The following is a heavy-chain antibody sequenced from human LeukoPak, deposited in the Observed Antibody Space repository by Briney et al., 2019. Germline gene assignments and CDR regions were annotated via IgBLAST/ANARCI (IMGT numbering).Heavy chain of an antibody. J-gene: IGHJ4*02. CDR1: GYTFTGYY. CDR2: INPNSGGT. Sequence: ASVKVSCKASGYTFTGYYMHWVRQAPGQGLEWMGWINPNSGGTNYAQKFQGRVTMTRDTSISTAYMELSRLRSDDTAVYYCARARPLAGYSSSWYYRDFDYWGQGTLVTVSS. CDR3: ARARPLAGYSSSWYYRDFDY. D-gene: IGHD6-13*01. V-gene: IGHV1-2*02.